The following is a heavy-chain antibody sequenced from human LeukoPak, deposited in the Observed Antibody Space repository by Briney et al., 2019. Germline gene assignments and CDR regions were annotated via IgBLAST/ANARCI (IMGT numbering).Heavy chain of an antibody. CDR1: EYTFTSYD. CDR2: MNPSSGST. J-gene: IGHJ5*02. Sequence: ASVKVSCKASEYTFTSYDINWVRPARGQGLEWMGWMNPSSGSTGYAQKFQGRVTMTRDTSISTAYMELSSLRSEDTAVYFCARSNYGGKRWFDPWGQGTLVIVSS. CDR3: ARSNYGGKRWFDP. D-gene: IGHD4-23*01. V-gene: IGHV1-8*01.